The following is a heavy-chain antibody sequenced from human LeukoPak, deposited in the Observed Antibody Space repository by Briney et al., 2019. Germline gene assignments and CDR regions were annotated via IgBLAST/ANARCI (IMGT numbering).Heavy chain of an antibody. D-gene: IGHD6-13*01. J-gene: IGHJ4*02. V-gene: IGHV4-30-4*08. CDR1: GGSISSGDYY. Sequence: SQTLCLTCTVSGGSISSGDYYWSWIRQPPGKGLEWIGYIYYSGGTYYNPSLKSRVTISVDTSKNQFSLKLSSVTAADTAVYYCASSGAAAGNFDYWGQGTLVTVSS. CDR2: IYYSGGT. CDR3: ASSGAAAGNFDY.